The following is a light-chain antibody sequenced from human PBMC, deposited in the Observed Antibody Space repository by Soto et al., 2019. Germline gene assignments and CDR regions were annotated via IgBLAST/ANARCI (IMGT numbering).Light chain of an antibody. CDR3: QQSYYNPT. Sequence: AIQLTQSPSSLSASVGYRFTITCRASQVIRNDLGWYQQKPGKAPKLLIYAASSLQSGVPSRFSGSASGTDFTLTISSLQREDFATYYCQQSYYNPTFGQGTTGDIK. CDR2: AAS. V-gene: IGKV1-6*01. J-gene: IGKJ1*01. CDR1: QVIRND.